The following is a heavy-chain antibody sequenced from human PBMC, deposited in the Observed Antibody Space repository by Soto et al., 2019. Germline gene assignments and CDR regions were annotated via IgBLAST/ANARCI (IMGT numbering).Heavy chain of an antibody. V-gene: IGHV4-4*07. CDR3: VRDGTKTLRDWFDP. D-gene: IGHD1-1*01. CDR1: GASISGFY. Sequence: TSETLSLTCTVSGASISGFYWSWVRKSAGKGLEWIGRIYATGTTDYNPSLKSRVMMSVDTSKKQFSLKLRSVTAADTAVYYCVRDGTKTLRDWFDPWGQGISVTVSS. CDR2: IYATGTT. J-gene: IGHJ5*02.